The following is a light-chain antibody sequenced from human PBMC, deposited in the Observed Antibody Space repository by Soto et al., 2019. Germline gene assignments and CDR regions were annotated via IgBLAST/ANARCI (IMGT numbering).Light chain of an antibody. CDR2: GAS. CDR1: QSISSSY. CDR3: QYYGRSPPYT. V-gene: IGKV3-20*01. Sequence: EMVLTQSPGTLSLSPGEGATLSCRTSQSISSSYLSWFQQRPGQAPRVLIYGASNRASGIPDRFSGSGSGTDFTLTISSLEPEDFAVYYCQYYGRSPPYTFGQGTKLAIK. J-gene: IGKJ2*01.